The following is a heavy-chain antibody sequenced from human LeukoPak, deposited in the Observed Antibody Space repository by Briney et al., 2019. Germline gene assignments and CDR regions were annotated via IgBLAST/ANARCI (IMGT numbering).Heavy chain of an antibody. V-gene: IGHV1-46*01. CDR1: GYTFTSYY. J-gene: IGHJ4*02. D-gene: IGHD3-10*01. Sequence: GASVKVSCKASGYTFTSYYMHWVRQAPGQGLEWMGIINPSGGSTSYAQKFQGRVTMTRDMSTSTVYMELGSLRSEDTAVYYCARDATVGFGELLDWGQGTLVTVSS. CDR2: INPSGGST. CDR3: ARDATVGFGELLD.